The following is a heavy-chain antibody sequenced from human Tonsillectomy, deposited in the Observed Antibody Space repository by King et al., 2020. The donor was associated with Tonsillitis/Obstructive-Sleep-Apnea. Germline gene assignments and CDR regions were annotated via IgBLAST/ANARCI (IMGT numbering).Heavy chain of an antibody. CDR2: IYYSGST. CDR1: GGSISSYY. D-gene: IGHD1-1*01. Sequence: VQLQESGPGLVKPSETLSLTCTVSGGSISSYYWSWIRQPPGKGLEWIGYIYYSGSTNYNPTHKSRVTISVDTSKNQFSLKLSSVTAADTAVYYCARHLDAADYWGQGTLVTVSS. CDR3: ARHLDAADY. J-gene: IGHJ4*02. V-gene: IGHV4-59*08.